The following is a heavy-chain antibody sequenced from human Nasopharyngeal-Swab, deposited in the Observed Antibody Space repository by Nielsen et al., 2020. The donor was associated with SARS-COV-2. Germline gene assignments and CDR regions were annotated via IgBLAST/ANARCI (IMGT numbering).Heavy chain of an antibody. CDR2: INSGSNYI. CDR1: GLTFISYS. Sequence: GGSLSLSCAASGLTFISYSLNCVRHAPGKGLEWVSSINSGSNYIYYADSLRGRFTIPRDNAKKSLYLQMNSLRADDTAVYYCARDSVLRYFYPWGQGTLVTVSS. J-gene: IGHJ5*02. CDR3: ARDSVLRYFYP. V-gene: IGHV3-21*01. D-gene: IGHD3-9*01.